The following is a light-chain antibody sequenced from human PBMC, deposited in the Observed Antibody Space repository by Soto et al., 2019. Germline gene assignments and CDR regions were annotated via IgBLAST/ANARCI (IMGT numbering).Light chain of an antibody. CDR3: SSYTGSSTPYV. V-gene: IGLV2-14*01. CDR1: SSDVGGYNY. Sequence: QSALTQPASVSGSPGQSITISCTGTSSDVGGYNYVSWYQQHPGKAPKLMIYDVSNRPSGVSNRFSGSKSGNTASLTISGRQAEDDADYYCSSYTGSSTPYVFGTGTKLTVL. CDR2: DVS. J-gene: IGLJ1*01.